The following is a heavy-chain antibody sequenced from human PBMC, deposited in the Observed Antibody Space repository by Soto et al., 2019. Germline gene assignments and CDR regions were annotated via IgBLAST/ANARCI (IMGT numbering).Heavy chain of an antibody. J-gene: IGHJ1*01. CDR3: ARTLLGTTRYCQH. CDR2: ISGGGGST. D-gene: IGHD2-15*01. CDR1: GFTFNNYA. Sequence: GGSLRLSCAASGFTFNNYAMRWVRQAPGKELECVSAISGGGGSTYYADSVKGRFTIFRDISKNTLYLQMNSLRAEDTAVYYCARTLLGTTRYCQHWGQGTLVTVSS. V-gene: IGHV3-23*01.